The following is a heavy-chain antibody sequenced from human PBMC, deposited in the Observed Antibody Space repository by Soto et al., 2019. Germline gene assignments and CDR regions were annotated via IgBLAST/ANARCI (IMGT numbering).Heavy chain of an antibody. V-gene: IGHV3-30*03. CDR2: LTHDGRRD. CDR3: ASIADY. D-gene: IGHD2-21*01. Sequence: QVQLVESGGGVVQPGRSLRLSCAAAGFTVTTYGMQWVRQAPGKGLEWVARLTHDGRRDFYADSVKGRFTISRDTSKNTLYLQMNSLRPEDTAVYYCASIADYWGQGTLVTVSS. J-gene: IGHJ4*02. CDR1: GFTVTTYG.